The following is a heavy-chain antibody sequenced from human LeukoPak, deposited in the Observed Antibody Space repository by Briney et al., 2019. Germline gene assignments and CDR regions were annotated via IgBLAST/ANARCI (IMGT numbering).Heavy chain of an antibody. J-gene: IGHJ4*02. V-gene: IGHV3-74*01. Sequence: GGSLRLSCAASGFTFSSYWLHWVRQPPGKGPVWVSSINSDGSTTNYADSVKGRFTISRDNDKNTLYLQMNSLRAEDTAVYYCARDRSGSPDYWGQGTLVTVSS. CDR1: GFTFSSYW. CDR2: INSDGSTT. D-gene: IGHD1-26*01. CDR3: ARDRSGSPDY.